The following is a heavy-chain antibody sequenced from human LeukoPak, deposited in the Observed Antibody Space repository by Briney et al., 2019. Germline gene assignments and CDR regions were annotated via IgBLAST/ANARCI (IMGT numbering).Heavy chain of an antibody. V-gene: IGHV3-23*01. D-gene: IGHD3-10*01. CDR2: ISGSGGST. CDR3: ANRITMVRGVIEY. J-gene: IGHJ4*02. Sequence: GGSLTLSCAASGFTFSSYAMSWVRQAPGKGLEWVSAISGSGGSTYYADSVKGRFTISRDNSKNTLYLQMNSLRAEDTAVYYCANRITMVRGVIEYWGQGTLVTVSS. CDR1: GFTFSSYA.